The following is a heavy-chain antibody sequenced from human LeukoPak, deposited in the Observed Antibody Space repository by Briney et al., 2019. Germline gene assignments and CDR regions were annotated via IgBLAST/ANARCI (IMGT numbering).Heavy chain of an antibody. V-gene: IGHV3-7*03. Sequence: GGSLRLSCAASGFTFGSYWMSWVRQAPGKGLEWVANIKQDGSEKYYVDSVKGRFTISRDNAKNSLYLQMNSLRAEDTAVYYCASATDYYYYMDVWGKGTTVTVSS. J-gene: IGHJ6*03. CDR2: IKQDGSEK. CDR1: GFTFGSYW. CDR3: ASATDYYYYMDV. D-gene: IGHD1-26*01.